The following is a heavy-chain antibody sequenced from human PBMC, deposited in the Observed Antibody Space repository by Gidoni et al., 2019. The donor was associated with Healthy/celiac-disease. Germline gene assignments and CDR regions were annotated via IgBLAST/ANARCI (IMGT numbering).Heavy chain of an antibody. CDR3: TTSGFGVVTS. CDR2: IRSKTDGETT. Sequence: EVQLVESGGGLGKPGGALSLSCAGSGCTFSNAWMNWVRQAPGKGLEWVGRIRSKTDGETTDYAAPVKGRFTISKDDSKNTLYLQMHSLKTEDTAVYYCTTSGFGVVTSWGQGTLVTVSS. V-gene: IGHV3-15*07. D-gene: IGHD3-10*01. J-gene: IGHJ5*02. CDR1: GCTFSNAW.